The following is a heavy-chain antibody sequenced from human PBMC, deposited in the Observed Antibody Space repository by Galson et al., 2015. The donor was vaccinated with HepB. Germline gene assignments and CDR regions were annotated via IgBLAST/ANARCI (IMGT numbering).Heavy chain of an antibody. CDR2: IIPIFGTA. J-gene: IGHJ6*02. CDR1: GGTFSSYA. D-gene: IGHD5-24*01. Sequence: SVKVSCKASGGTFSSYAISWVRQAPGQGLEWMGGIIPIFGTANYAQKFQGRVTITADESTSTAYMELSSLRSEDTAVYYCARVGSRDGYNMCMDVWGQGTTVTVSS. CDR3: ARVGSRDGYNMCMDV. V-gene: IGHV1-69*13.